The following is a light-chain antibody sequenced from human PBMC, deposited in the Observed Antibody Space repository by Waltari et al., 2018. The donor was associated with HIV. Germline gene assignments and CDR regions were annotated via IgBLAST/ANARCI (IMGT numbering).Light chain of an antibody. CDR1: ALPKQY. CDR2: KDA. Sequence: SYDLTQPPSVSVSPGQTARITCSGNALPKQYAYWYQQKPGQAPVLLIYKDAERPSGSPERFASSSSGTTVTLTISGVQAEDEADYYCQSADTTGSLYVFGTGTKVTV. J-gene: IGLJ1*01. V-gene: IGLV3-25*03. CDR3: QSADTTGSLYV.